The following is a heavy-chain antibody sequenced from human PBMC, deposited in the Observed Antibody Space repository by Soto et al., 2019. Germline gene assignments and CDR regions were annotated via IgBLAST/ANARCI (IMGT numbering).Heavy chain of an antibody. CDR2: IYYSGST. J-gene: IGHJ6*03. D-gene: IGHD4-17*01. Sequence: PSETLSLTCTVSGGSISSYYWSWIRQPPGKGLEWIGYIYYSGSTNYNPSLKSRVTISVDTSKNQFSLKLSSVTAADTAVYYCARTIYGDYVSYDYYYMDVWGKGTTVTVSS. V-gene: IGHV4-59*08. CDR1: GGSISSYY. CDR3: ARTIYGDYVSYDYYYMDV.